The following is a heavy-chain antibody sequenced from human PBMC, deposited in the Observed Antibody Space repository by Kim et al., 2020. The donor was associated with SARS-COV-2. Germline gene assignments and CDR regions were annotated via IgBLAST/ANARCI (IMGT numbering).Heavy chain of an antibody. V-gene: IGHV3-30*18. J-gene: IGHJ1*01. Sequence: GGSLRLSCAASGFTFSSYAIHWVRQAPGKGLEWVAVISSDGSIKYYADSVKGRFTITRDNSKNTVYLQMKSLRAEDTAVYYCTKTSVYCSGGSCYFGAEYFQHCGQGTLVTVSS. D-gene: IGHD2-15*01. CDR1: GFTFSSYA. CDR3: TKTSVYCSGGSCYFGAEYFQH. CDR2: ISSDGSIK.